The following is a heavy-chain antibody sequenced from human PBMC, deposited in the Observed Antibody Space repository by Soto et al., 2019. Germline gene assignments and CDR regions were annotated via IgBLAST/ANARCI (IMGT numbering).Heavy chain of an antibody. CDR3: ARDRPARNYGYGWFDP. J-gene: IGHJ5*02. Sequence: QVQLVQSGAEVKKPGSSVKVSCKASGGTFSSYAISWVRQAPGQGLEWMGGIIPIFGTANYAQKFQGRVTSTADESTSTAYMELSSLRSEDTAVYYCARDRPARNYGYGWFDPWGQGTLVTVSS. CDR2: IIPIFGTA. V-gene: IGHV1-69*01. CDR1: GGTFSSYA. D-gene: IGHD1-7*01.